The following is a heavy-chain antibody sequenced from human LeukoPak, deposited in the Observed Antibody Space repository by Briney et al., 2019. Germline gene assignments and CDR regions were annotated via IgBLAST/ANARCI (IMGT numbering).Heavy chain of an antibody. J-gene: IGHJ5*02. CDR2: IIPILGIA. V-gene: IGHV1-69*04. Sequence: ASVKVSCKASGGTFSSYAISWVRQAPGQGLEWMGRIIPILGIANYAQKFQGRVTITADKSTSTAYMELSSLRSEDTAVYYCARDPDTAMVTNWFDPWGQGTLVTVSS. CDR1: GGTFSSYA. CDR3: ARDPDTAMVTNWFDP. D-gene: IGHD5-18*01.